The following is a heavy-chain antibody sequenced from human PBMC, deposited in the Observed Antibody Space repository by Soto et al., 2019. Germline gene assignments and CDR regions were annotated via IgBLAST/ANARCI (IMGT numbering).Heavy chain of an antibody. D-gene: IGHD3-22*01. V-gene: IGHV4-61*01. CDR1: GGSVSSGSYY. CDR3: ARTFYYDNSGYYSYYFDY. CDR2: IYYTGST. Sequence: SETLSLTCTVSGGSVSSGSYYWTWIRQPPGKGLEWIGYIYYTGSTNYNPPLKSRVVISVDTSKNQISLKLSSVTAADTAVYYCARTFYYDNSGYYSYYFDYWGQGTLVTVSS. J-gene: IGHJ4*02.